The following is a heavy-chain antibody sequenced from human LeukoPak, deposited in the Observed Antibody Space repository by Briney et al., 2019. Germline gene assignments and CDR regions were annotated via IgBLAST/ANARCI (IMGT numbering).Heavy chain of an antibody. CDR3: ARTATAMADAVDY. V-gene: IGHV5-51*01. Sequence: PGESLKISCKGSGYSFTSYWIGWVRQMPGKGLEWMGIIYPGDSDTRYSPSFQGQVTISADKSISTAYLQWSSLKASDTAMYYGARTATAMADAVDYWGQGTLVTVSS. J-gene: IGHJ4*02. D-gene: IGHD5-18*01. CDR2: IYPGDSDT. CDR1: GYSFTSYW.